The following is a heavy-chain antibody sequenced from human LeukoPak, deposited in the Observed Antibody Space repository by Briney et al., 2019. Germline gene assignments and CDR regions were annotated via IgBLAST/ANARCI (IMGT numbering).Heavy chain of an antibody. V-gene: IGHV4-61*02. CDR2: IYTSGST. Sequence: SETLSLTCTVSGGSISSGSYYWSWIRQPAGKGLEWIGRIYTSGSTNYNPSLKSRVTMSVDTSKNQFSLKLSSVTAADTAVYYCARERWDGYGSYYFDYWGQGTLVTVSS. J-gene: IGHJ4*02. CDR3: ARERWDGYGSYYFDY. D-gene: IGHD5-24*01. CDR1: GGSISSGSYY.